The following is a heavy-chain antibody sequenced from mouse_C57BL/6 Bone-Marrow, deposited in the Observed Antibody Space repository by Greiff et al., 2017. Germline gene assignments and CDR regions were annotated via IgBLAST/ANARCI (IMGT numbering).Heavy chain of an antibody. CDR3: AKNDYDKRAWFAY. Sequence: EVQVVESGGGLVKPGGSLKLSCAASGFTFSDYGMHWVRQAPEKGLEWVAYISSGSNTIYYADTVKGRFTISRDNAKNTLYLQMTSLVSEDTAMYYCAKNDYDKRAWFAYWGQGTLVTVSA. V-gene: IGHV5-17*01. J-gene: IGHJ3*01. D-gene: IGHD2-4*01. CDR1: GFTFSDYG. CDR2: ISSGSNTI.